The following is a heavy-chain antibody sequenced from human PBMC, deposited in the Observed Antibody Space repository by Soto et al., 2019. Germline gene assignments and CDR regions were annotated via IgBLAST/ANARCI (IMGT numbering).Heavy chain of an antibody. CDR3: AGALLRRVKHYYYYYYMDV. CDR1: GGSFSGYY. CDR2: INHSGST. V-gene: IGHV4-34*01. J-gene: IGHJ6*03. D-gene: IGHD2-15*01. Sequence: SETLSLTCAVYGGSFSGYYWSWIRQPPGKGLEWIGDINHSGSTNYNPSLKSRVTTSVDTSNNQLALKLSSVTTADTAVYYCAGALLRRVKHYYYYYYMDVWGKGTTVTVSS.